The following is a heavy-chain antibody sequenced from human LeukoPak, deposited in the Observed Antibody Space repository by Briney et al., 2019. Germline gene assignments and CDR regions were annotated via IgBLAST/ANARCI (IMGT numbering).Heavy chain of an antibody. CDR2: IESRGNT. J-gene: IGHJ4*02. CDR1: GFVVSSNS. CDR3: ALLVRGVFNSFDY. V-gene: IGHV3-66*01. Sequence: PGGSLRLSCAASGFVVSSNSMSWVRQAPGKGLEWVSIIESRGNTYYADLVKGRFTISRDNSKNTLYLQMNSLRAEGTAVYYCALLVRGVFNSFDYWGQGALVTVSS. D-gene: IGHD3-10*01.